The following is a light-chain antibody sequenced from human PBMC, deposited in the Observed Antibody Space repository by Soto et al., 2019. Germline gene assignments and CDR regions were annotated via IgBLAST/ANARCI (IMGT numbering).Light chain of an antibody. Sequence: QSALTQPPSVSGAPGQRVTISCTGSSSNIGAGYGVHWYQQLPGAAPKLLIYGNSNRPSGVPDRFSGSQSDTSASLAITGRQAEDEADYYCQTADNSLSVVFGGGTKVTVL. V-gene: IGLV1-40*01. CDR1: SSNIGAGYG. CDR3: QTADNSLSVV. J-gene: IGLJ2*01. CDR2: GNS.